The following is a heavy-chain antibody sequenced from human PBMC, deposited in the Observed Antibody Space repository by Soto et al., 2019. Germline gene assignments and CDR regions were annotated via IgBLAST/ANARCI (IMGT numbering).Heavy chain of an antibody. CDR2: ISYDASND. CDR3: AKERTGYYIEN. V-gene: IGHV3-30*18. J-gene: IGHJ4*02. CDR1: GFSFSGYA. D-gene: IGHD3-9*01. Sequence: QVQLVESGGGVVQPGRSLRLSCAASGFSFSGYAMHWVRQAPGKGLEWVAFISYDASNDYYADFVNGRFAISRDDSKNTLHLQMNSLRAEDTAVYYCAKERTGYYIENWGQGTLVTVSS.